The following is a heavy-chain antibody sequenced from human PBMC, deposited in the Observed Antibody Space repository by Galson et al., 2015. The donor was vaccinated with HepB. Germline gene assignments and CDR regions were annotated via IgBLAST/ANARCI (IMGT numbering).Heavy chain of an antibody. CDR3: TSPGYSGYDRGFDY. Sequence: SLRLSCAASGFTFSGSAMHWVRQASGKGLEWVGRIRSKANSYATAYAASVKGRFTISRDDSKNTAYLQMNSLKTEDTAVYYCTSPGYSGYDRGFDYWGQGTLVTVSS. CDR1: GFTFSGSA. V-gene: IGHV3-73*01. CDR2: IRSKANSYAT. D-gene: IGHD5-12*01. J-gene: IGHJ4*02.